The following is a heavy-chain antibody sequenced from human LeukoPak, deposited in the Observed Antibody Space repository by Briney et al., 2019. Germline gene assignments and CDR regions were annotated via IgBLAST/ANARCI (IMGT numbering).Heavy chain of an antibody. CDR1: GYIFISYG. V-gene: IGHV1-18*01. Sequence: ASVKVSCKASGYIFISYGITWVRQAPGQGLEWMGGISTYNGNTNYAQKLQGRVTMTTDTSTSTAYMELRSLGSDDTAVYYCARDAKVDTSMAVDYWGQGTLVTVSS. CDR2: ISTYNGNT. J-gene: IGHJ4*02. CDR3: ARDAKVDTSMAVDY. D-gene: IGHD5-18*01.